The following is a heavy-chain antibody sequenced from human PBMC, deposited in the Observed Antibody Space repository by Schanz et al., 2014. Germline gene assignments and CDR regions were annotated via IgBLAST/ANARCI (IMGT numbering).Heavy chain of an antibody. Sequence: QLQLVQSGAELKKPGSSVKVSCKLSGGTFSSYTISWMRQAPGQGLEWMGKIIPVLNIATYAQRFQGRVSITADKSTFTAYIDVSSLRSEDATVYYCGAWGGGYSSSWDFDYWGQGTLVTVAS. CDR2: IIPVLNIA. D-gene: IGHD6-13*01. CDR3: GAWGGGYSSSWDFDY. CDR1: GGTFSSYT. J-gene: IGHJ4*02. V-gene: IGHV1-69*02.